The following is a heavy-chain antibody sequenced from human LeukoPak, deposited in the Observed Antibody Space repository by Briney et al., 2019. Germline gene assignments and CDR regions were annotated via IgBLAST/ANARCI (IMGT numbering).Heavy chain of an antibody. CDR2: ISWNSGTI. Sequence: PGGSLRLSCAASGFTFDDYVMNWVRQAPGKGLEWVSGISWNSGTIGYADSVKGRFTISRDNAKNSLYLQMNRLRAEDTALYYCVKGAAYHLGDAFDIWGQGTMVTVSS. CDR1: GFTFDDYV. J-gene: IGHJ3*02. CDR3: VKGAAYHLGDAFDI. D-gene: IGHD2-15*01. V-gene: IGHV3-9*01.